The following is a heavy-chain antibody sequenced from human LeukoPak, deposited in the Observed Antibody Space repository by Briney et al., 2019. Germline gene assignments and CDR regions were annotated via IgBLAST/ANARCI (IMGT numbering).Heavy chain of an antibody. V-gene: IGHV4-59*01. CDR1: GGSISSYY. CDR3: ARDLWGFDI. Sequence: PSETLSLTCTVSGGSISSYYWSWIRQPPGKGLEWIGYIYYSGSTNYNPSLKSRVTISVDTSKNQFSLKRSAVTAADTAVYYCARDLWGFDIWGQGTMVTVSS. D-gene: IGHD3-10*01. CDR2: IYYSGST. J-gene: IGHJ3*02.